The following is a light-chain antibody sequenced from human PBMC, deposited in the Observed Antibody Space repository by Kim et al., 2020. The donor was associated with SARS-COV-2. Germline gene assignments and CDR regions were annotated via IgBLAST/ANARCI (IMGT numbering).Light chain of an antibody. V-gene: IGLV6-57*02. J-gene: IGLJ2*01. CDR3: QSYNRSIVV. CDR1: SGSIGGHY. CDR2: EDD. Sequence: TVTISCTGSSGSIGGHYVQWYQQRPGGVPTTVIYEDDQRPSGVPDRFSGSIASSSNSASLTSSGLETEDEADYYCQSYNRSIVVFGGGTQLTVL.